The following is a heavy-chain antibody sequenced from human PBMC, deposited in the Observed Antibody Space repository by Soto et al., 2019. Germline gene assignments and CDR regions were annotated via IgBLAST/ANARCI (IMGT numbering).Heavy chain of an antibody. Sequence: LRLSCAVSGFTFSAFGMHWVRQAPGKGLEWVAIISYDGILKYYADSVKGRFTISRDTSKGALYLQMNSLTPEDTAVYYCAKDFKVSGGHYGSLNYYYGMDVWGQGATVTVSS. CDR2: ISYDGILK. D-gene: IGHD3-10*01. V-gene: IGHV3-30*18. CDR3: AKDFKVSGGHYGSLNYYYGMDV. CDR1: GFTFSAFG. J-gene: IGHJ6*02.